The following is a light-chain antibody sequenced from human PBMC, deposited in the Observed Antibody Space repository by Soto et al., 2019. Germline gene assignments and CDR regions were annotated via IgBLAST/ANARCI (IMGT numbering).Light chain of an antibody. Sequence: QSVLTQPPSASGTPGQRVTISCSGSSSNIGSNYVYWYQQLPGTAPKLLIYRNNQRPSGVPDRFSGSKSGTSASLAIDGLRSEDEADYYCASRDDSLSGVVFGGGTQLTVL. V-gene: IGLV1-47*01. J-gene: IGLJ2*01. CDR1: SSNIGSNY. CDR2: RNN. CDR3: ASRDDSLSGVV.